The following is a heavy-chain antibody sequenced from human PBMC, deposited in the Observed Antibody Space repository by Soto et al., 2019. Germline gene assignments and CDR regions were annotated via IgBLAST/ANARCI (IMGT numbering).Heavy chain of an antibody. CDR1: VFTFSGSA. D-gene: IGHD6-13*01. Sequence: PGGSLRLSCAASVFTFSGSAMHWVRQASGKGLEWVGRIRSKANSYATAYAASVKGRFTISRDDSKNTAYLQMNSLKTEDTAVYYCTRGYSSSWYDAFDIWGQGTMVTVSS. CDR2: IRSKANSYAT. V-gene: IGHV3-73*01. J-gene: IGHJ3*02. CDR3: TRGYSSSWYDAFDI.